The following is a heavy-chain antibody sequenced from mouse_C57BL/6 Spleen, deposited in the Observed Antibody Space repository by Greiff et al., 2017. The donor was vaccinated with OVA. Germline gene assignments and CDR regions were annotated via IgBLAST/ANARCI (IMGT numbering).Heavy chain of an antibody. D-gene: IGHD2-3*01. CDR3: ARGKGLYDGYLDC. CDR2: IYPGDGDT. Sequence: VQLQQSGPELVKPGASVKISCKASGYAFSSSWMNWVKQRPGKGLEWIGRIYPGDGDTNYNGKFKGKATLTADKSSSTAYMQLSSLTSEDSAVYFCARGKGLYDGYLDCRGQGTTLTVSS. CDR1: GYAFSSSW. V-gene: IGHV1-82*01. J-gene: IGHJ2*01.